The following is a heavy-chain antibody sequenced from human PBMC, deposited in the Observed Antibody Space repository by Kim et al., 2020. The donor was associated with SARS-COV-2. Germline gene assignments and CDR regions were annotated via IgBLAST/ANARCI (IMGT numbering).Heavy chain of an antibody. CDR3: ARADTVEPYNWFDP. CDR2: IYHSGST. Sequence: SETLSLTCAVSGGSISSGGYSWSWIRQPPGKGLEWIGYIYHSGSTYYNPSLKSRVTISVDRSNNQFSLKLSSVTAADTAVYYCARADTVEPYNWFDPWGQGTLVTVSS. V-gene: IGHV4-30-2*01. D-gene: IGHD4-17*01. CDR1: GGSISSGGYS. J-gene: IGHJ5*02.